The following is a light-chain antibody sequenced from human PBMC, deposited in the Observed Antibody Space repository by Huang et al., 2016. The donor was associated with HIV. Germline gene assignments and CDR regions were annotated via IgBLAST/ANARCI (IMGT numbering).Light chain of an antibody. Sequence: DIVMTQSPDSLAVSLGERATIKCKSSQSVLYSSNNKNYLGWYQQKQGKPPKLLIYWASTRQSGVPDRFSGSGSGTDFTLTISSLQAEDVAVYYCQQYYSTPLTFGPGTKVEIK. CDR1: QSVLYSSNNKNY. CDR3: QQYYSTPLT. J-gene: IGKJ3*01. V-gene: IGKV4-1*01. CDR2: WAS.